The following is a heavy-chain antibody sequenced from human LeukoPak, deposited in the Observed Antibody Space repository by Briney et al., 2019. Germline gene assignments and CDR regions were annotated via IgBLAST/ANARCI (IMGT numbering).Heavy chain of an antibody. Sequence: GGSLRLSCAASGFTFSNYGMNWVRQAPGKGLEWVAGIGGSDTSTYYTDSVRGRFTISRDTSKNTLYLQMNSLRAEDTAVYYCAKEGYDFWSTYSRTHFDYWGQGTLVTVSS. CDR2: IGGSDTST. CDR3: AKEGYDFWSTYSRTHFDY. CDR1: GFTFSNYG. J-gene: IGHJ4*02. D-gene: IGHD3-3*01. V-gene: IGHV3-23*01.